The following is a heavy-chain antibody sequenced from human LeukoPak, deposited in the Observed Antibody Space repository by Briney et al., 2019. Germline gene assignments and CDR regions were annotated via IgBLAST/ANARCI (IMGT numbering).Heavy chain of an antibody. Sequence: SETLSLTCTVSGGSISSYYWSWIRQPPGKGLEWIGYIYYSESTNYNPSLKSRVTISVDTSKNQFSLKLSSVTAADTAVYYCARGYSSALYYSMDVWGQGTTVTVSS. CDR3: ARGYSSALYYSMDV. CDR2: IYYSEST. V-gene: IGHV4-59*08. J-gene: IGHJ6*03. D-gene: IGHD6-25*01. CDR1: GGSISSYY.